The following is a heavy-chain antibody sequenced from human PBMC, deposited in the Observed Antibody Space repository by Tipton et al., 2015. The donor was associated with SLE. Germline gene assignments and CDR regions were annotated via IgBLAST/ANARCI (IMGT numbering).Heavy chain of an antibody. CDR3: ASGLAFGGALEAFDF. J-gene: IGHJ3*01. D-gene: IGHD3-16*01. V-gene: IGHV4-59*01. CDR1: GGSMSIYK. CDR2: IYSSGST. Sequence: TLSLTCIVSGGSMSIYKWSWIRQTPGKGLEWIGFIYSSGSTMYNPSLKSRVTISVDTSKNQFSLTLTSVTAADTAVYYCASGLAFGGALEAFDFWGQGTKVTVSS.